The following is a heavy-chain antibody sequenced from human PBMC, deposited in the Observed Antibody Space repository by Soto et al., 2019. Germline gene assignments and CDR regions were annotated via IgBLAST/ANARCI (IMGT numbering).Heavy chain of an antibody. V-gene: IGHV4-34*01. J-gene: IGHJ6*03. D-gene: IGHD6-13*01. CDR2: INHRGST. CDR1: GGSFSGYY. Sequence: SETLSLTCAVYGGSFSGYYWSWIRQPPGKGLEWIGEINHRGSTNYNPSLKSRVTISVDTSKNKFSLKLSSVTAADTAVYYCARGEAGAGTRYYYYMDVWGKGTTVTVSS. CDR3: ARGEAGAGTRYYYYMDV.